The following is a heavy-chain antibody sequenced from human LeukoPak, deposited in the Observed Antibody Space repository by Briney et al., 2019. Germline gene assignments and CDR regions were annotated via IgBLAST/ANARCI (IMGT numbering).Heavy chain of an antibody. CDR2: IYYSGST. D-gene: IGHD6-19*01. CDR3: ARITLYSSGWYYFDY. Sequence: SETLSLTCTVSGYSISSYSWSWIRQPPGKGLEWIGYIYYSGSTNYNPSLKSRVTISVDTSKNQFSLKLSSVTAADTAVYYCARITLYSSGWYYFDYWGQGTLVTVSS. CDR1: GYSISSYS. V-gene: IGHV4-59*01. J-gene: IGHJ4*02.